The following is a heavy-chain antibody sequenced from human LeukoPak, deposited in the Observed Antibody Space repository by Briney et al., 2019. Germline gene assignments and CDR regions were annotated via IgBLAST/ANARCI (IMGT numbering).Heavy chain of an antibody. V-gene: IGHV1-2*02. CDR1: GYTFTGYY. J-gene: IGHJ3*02. D-gene: IGHD6-13*01. CDR2: INPNSGGT. CDR3: ATYSSSWEIDAFDI. Sequence: ASVKVSCKASGYTFTGYYMHWVRQAPGQGLEWMGWINPNSGGTNYAQKFQGRVTMTRDTSISTAYMELSRLRSDDTAVYYCATYSSSWEIDAFDIWGQGTMVTVSS.